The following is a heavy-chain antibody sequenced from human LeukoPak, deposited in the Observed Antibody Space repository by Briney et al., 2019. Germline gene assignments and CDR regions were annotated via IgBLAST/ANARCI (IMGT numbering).Heavy chain of an antibody. CDR2: IWYAGSIK. V-gene: IGHV3-33*01. CDR3: ARAGNPGWPVFDY. CDR1: GFTFSSYG. J-gene: IGHJ4*02. Sequence: GGSLRLSWAASGFTFSSYGMHWVRQAPGKGLEWVAGIWYAGSIKYYADSVKGRFTISRDNSKNTLYLQMSSLRAEDTAVFYCARAGNPGWPVFDYWGQGTLVTVSS. D-gene: IGHD1-14*01.